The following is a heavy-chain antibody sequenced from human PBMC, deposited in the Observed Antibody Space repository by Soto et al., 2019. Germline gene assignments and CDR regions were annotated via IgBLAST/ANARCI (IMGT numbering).Heavy chain of an antibody. Sequence: QVQLVESGGGVVQPGRSLRLSCAASGFIFSDYAMHWVRQAPGKGLEWVAVISYGGDNKYYADSVRGRFAISRDNLKNTLDLQMNSLNPEDTAVYHCAKARHSTSWYGLEADLWGQGTLVTGSS. CDR1: GFIFSDYA. CDR2: ISYGGDNK. J-gene: IGHJ4*02. V-gene: IGHV3-30*09. D-gene: IGHD6-13*01. CDR3: AKARHSTSWYGLEADL.